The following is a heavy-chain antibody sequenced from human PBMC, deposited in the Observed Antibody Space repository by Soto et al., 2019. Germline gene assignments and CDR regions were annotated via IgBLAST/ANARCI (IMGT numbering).Heavy chain of an antibody. D-gene: IGHD3-16*01. J-gene: IGHJ4*02. V-gene: IGHV3-74*01. CDR2: INSDGSST. Sequence: GGSLRLSCAASGFTFSSYWMHWVRQAPGKGLVWVSRINSDGSSTSYADSVMGRFTISRDNAKNTLYLQMNSLRAEDSAVYYCARASQGGPMGEFDYWGQGTLVSVSS. CDR1: GFTFSSYW. CDR3: ARASQGGPMGEFDY.